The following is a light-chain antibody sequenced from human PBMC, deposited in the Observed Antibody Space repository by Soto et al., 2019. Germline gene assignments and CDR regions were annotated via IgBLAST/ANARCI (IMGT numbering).Light chain of an antibody. J-gene: IGKJ1*01. CDR3: QQANSFPWT. CDR2: AAS. V-gene: IGKV1-39*01. CDR1: QSISSY. Sequence: IQMTQSPFSLSASVGDRVTITCRASQSISSYLNWYQQKPGKPPKLLIYAASSLQSGVPSRFSGSGSGTDFTLTISSLQPEDFATYYCQQANSFPWTFGQGTKVDIK.